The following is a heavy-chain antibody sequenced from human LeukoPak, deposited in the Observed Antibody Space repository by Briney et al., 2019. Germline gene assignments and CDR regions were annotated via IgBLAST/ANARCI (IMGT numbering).Heavy chain of an antibody. J-gene: IGHJ4*02. CDR2: ISSSSSTI. CDR1: GFTFSSYS. Sequence: GGSLRLSCAASGFTFSSYSMNWVRQAPGKGLEWVSYISSSSSTIYYADSVKGRFTISRDNSKNTLYLQMNSLRAEDTAVYYCAKGARLRVSCDYWGQGTLVTVSS. CDR3: AKGARLRVSCDY. V-gene: IGHV3-48*01. D-gene: IGHD3-16*01.